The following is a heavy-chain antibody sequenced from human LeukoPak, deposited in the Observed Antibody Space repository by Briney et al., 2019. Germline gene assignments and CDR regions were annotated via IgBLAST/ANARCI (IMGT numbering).Heavy chain of an antibody. J-gene: IGHJ4*02. Sequence: GASVKVSCKASGYTFTNYGFSWVRQAPGQGLEWMGWISAYNGNTNYAQKLRGRVTMTTNTSTSTAYMELRSLRSDDTAVYYCARGLYGDDILSPFDYWGQGTPVTVSS. V-gene: IGHV1-18*01. CDR1: GYTFTNYG. CDR2: ISAYNGNT. D-gene: IGHD3-9*01. CDR3: ARGLYGDDILSPFDY.